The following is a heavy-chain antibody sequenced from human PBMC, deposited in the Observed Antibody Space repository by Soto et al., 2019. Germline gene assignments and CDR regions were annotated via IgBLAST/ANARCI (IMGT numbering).Heavy chain of an antibody. V-gene: IGHV3-23*01. CDR2: ISGSGGNT. Sequence: GSLRLSCAASGFTFSSYAMSWVRQAPGKGLEWVSVISGSGGNTYYADSVKGRFTISRDNSKNTLYLQMNSLRAEDTAVYYCAKDLGVRLAATTVFDYWGQGTLVTVSS. CDR1: GFTFSSYA. J-gene: IGHJ4*02. CDR3: AKDLGVRLAATTVFDY. D-gene: IGHD5-12*01.